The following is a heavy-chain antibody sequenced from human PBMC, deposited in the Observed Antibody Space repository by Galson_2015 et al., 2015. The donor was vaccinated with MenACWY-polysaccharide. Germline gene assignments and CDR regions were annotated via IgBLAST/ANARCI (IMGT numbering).Heavy chain of an antibody. J-gene: IGHJ4*02. V-gene: IGHV3-11*01. D-gene: IGHD4-17*01. CDR3: ARGHYGLDQ. CDR1: GLTFSDWY. CDR2: IDKNGRNI. Sequence: SLRLSCAASGLTFSDWYLSWIRQAPGKGLQWVSWIDKNGRNIYYEDSVKGRFAISRDNARNSLYLQMNILRAEDTAVYYCARGHYGLDQWGQGTLVTVSP.